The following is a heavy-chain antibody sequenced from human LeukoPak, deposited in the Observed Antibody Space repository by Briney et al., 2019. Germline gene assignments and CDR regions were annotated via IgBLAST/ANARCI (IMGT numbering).Heavy chain of an antibody. V-gene: IGHV3-23*01. D-gene: IGHD4-17*01. CDR1: GFTFSTYA. Sequence: GGSLRLSCAASGFTFSTYAMHWVRQAPGKGLEWVSAISGSGGSTYYADSVKGRFTISRDNSKNTLYLQMNSLRAEDTAVYYCAKDGYGDYGSDNYWGQGTLVTVSS. J-gene: IGHJ4*02. CDR2: ISGSGGST. CDR3: AKDGYGDYGSDNY.